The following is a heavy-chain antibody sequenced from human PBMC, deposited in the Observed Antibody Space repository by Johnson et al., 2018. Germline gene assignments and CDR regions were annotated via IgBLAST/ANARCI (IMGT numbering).Heavy chain of an antibody. CDR3: ARDVGWFDGFDI. J-gene: IGHJ3*02. CDR1: GFTFSTYL. D-gene: IGHD3-3*01. V-gene: IGHV3-74*01. Sequence: QLQESGGGLVQPGGSLRLSCAVSGFTFSTYLMHWVRQAPGKGLVWVSRINSDGSSTDYADSVRGRFTISRDNAKNTLYLQMNSLRAEDTAVYFCARDVGWFDGFDIWGQGTMVTVSS. CDR2: INSDGSST.